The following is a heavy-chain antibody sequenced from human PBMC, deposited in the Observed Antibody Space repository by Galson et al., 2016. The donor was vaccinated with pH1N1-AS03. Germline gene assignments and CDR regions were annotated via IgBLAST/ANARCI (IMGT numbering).Heavy chain of an antibody. J-gene: IGHJ6*02. V-gene: IGHV1-69*13. CDR1: GDTFSSYP. D-gene: IGHD7-27*01. CDR2: IIPIFGTA. CDR3: ASGRTGEYYYYYGMDV. Sequence: SVKVSCKASGDTFSSYPISWVRQAPGQGLEWMGGIIPIFGTAKYAQKFQGRVTITEDESTSTAYMELSSLKSEDTAVYYCASGRTGEYYYYYGMDVWGQGTTVTVSS.